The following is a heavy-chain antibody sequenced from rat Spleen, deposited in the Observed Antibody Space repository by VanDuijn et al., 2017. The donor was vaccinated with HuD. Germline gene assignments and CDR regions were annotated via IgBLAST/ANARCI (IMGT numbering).Heavy chain of an antibody. CDR2: ISFDGGGT. J-gene: IGHJ4*01. CDR1: GFMFSNYG. V-gene: IGHV5-27*01. D-gene: IGHD3-8*01. Sequence: EVQLVESGGGLVQPGRSMKLSCAASGFMFSNYGMAWVRQAPKKGLEWVAYISFDGGGTYYRDSVKGRFTISRDNAKSTLYLQIDSLRSEDTATYYCTTKAQWGAMGAWGQGTSVTVSS. CDR3: TTKAQWGAMGA.